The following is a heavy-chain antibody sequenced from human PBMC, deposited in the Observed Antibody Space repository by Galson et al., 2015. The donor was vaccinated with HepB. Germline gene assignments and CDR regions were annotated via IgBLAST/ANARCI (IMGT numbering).Heavy chain of an antibody. J-gene: IGHJ4*02. D-gene: IGHD5-12*01. V-gene: IGHV4-34*01. CDR2: INHSGST. Sequence: SETLSLTCAVYGGSFSGYYWSWIRQPPGKGLEWIGEINHSGSTNYNPSLKSRVTISVDTSKNQFSLKLSSVTAADTAVYYCARGSKWLRRIDYWGQGTLVTVSS. CDR1: GGSFSGYY. CDR3: ARGSKWLRRIDY.